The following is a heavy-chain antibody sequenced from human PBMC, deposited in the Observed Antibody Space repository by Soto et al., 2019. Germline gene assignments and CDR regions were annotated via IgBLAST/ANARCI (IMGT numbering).Heavy chain of an antibody. CDR2: IIPIFPTP. V-gene: IGHV1-69*12. CDR3: ARDKDRQQLGGNYYYGIDV. D-gene: IGHD3-3*02. J-gene: IGHJ6*02. Sequence: QVQLVQSGAEVKKPGSSVTVSCKASGGTFGNSAISWVRQAPGQGLEWLGGIIPIFPTPAYAQKFQVRVTITADESTSTANMELTSLRSEDTAVYYCARDKDRQQLGGNYYYGIDVWGQGTTVTVSS. CDR1: GGTFGNSA.